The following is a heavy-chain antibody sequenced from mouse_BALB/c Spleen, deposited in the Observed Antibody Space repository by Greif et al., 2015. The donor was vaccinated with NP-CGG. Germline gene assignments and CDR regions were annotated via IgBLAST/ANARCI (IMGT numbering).Heavy chain of an antibody. CDR3: ARYGGRHYYAMDY. CDR1: GFTFSSFG. V-gene: IGHV5-17*02. D-gene: IGHD1-1*02. CDR2: ISSGSSTI. Sequence: DVMLAESGGGLVQPGGSRKLSCAASGFTFSSFGMHWVRQAPEKGLEWLAYISSGSSTIYYADTEKGRFTISRDNPKNPQFLQMTSLRSEDTAMYCCARYGGRHYYAMDYWGQGTSLTVSS. J-gene: IGHJ4*01.